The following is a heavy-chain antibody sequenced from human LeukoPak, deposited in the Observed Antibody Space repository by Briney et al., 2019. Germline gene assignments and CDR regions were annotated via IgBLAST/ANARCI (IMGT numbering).Heavy chain of an antibody. J-gene: IGHJ4*02. CDR3: ARHGRRSITIFGVVYGDY. CDR1: GYSFTSYW. V-gene: IGHV5-51*01. Sequence: GESLKISCKGSGYSFTSYWIGWVRQMPGKGLEWMGIIYPGDSDTRYSPSFQGQVTISADKSISTAYLQWSSLKASDTAMYYCARHGRRSITIFGVVYGDYWGQGTLVTVYS. CDR2: IYPGDSDT. D-gene: IGHD3-3*01.